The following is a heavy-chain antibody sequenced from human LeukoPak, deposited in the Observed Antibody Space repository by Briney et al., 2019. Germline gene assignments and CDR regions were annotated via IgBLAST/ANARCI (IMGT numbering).Heavy chain of an antibody. D-gene: IGHD4-23*01. V-gene: IGHV3-30*02. CDR3: AKWDGGNSFDDYYYMDV. CDR2: IRYDGSNK. CDR1: GFTFSSYG. J-gene: IGHJ6*03. Sequence: GGSLRLSCAASGFTFSSYGMHWVRQAPGKGLEWVAFIRYDGSNKYYADSVKGRFTISRDNSKNTLYLQMNSLRAEDTAVYYCAKWDGGNSFDDYYYMDVWGKGTTVTISS.